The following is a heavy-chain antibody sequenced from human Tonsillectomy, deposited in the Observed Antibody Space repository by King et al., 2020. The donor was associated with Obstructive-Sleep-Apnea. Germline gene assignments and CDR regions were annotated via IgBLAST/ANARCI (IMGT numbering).Heavy chain of an antibody. CDR1: GGSISSSSYY. CDR2: IYYSGST. Sequence: QLQESGPGLVKPSETLSLTCTVSGGSISSSSYYWGWIRQPPGKGLEWIGSIYYSGSTYYNPSLKSRVTISVDTSKNQFSLKLSSVTAADTAVYYCARDRYSYGSYNWGDPWGQGTLVTVSS. D-gene: IGHD5-18*01. J-gene: IGHJ5*02. V-gene: IGHV4-39*07. CDR3: ARDRYSYGSYNWGDP.